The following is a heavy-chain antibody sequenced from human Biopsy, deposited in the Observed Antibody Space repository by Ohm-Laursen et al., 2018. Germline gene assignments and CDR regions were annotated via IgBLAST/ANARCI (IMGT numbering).Heavy chain of an antibody. CDR1: GGSITADF. V-gene: IGHV4-59*08. Sequence: SDTLSLTCAVSGGSITADFRTWIRQTPGERLEWIGYRFHSGSPMYNPSLKSRVTISVDTSKSQFSLTLTSVTAADTAVYYCVRLNRRGNIIFFDYWGRGTLVTVSS. CDR3: VRLNRRGNIIFFDY. D-gene: IGHD3/OR15-3a*01. CDR2: RFHSGSP. J-gene: IGHJ4*02.